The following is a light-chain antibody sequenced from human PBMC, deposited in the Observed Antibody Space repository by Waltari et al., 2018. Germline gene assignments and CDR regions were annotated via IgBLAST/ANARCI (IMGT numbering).Light chain of an antibody. CDR2: EDS. CDR3: FSAADNNWV. CDR1: ILAKKY. J-gene: IGLJ3*02. V-gene: IGLV3-27*01. Sequence: SYELTQPSSVSVSPGQTAKILCSGDILAKKYARWFQQKPDQAPLLLIYEDSERPSDIPGRVSGSSAGTTVTLTITGAHVDDEADYYCFSAADNNWVFGGGTKLTVL.